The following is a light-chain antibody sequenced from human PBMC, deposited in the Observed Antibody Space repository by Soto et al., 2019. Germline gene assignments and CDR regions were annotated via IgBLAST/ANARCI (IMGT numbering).Light chain of an antibody. J-gene: IGKJ1*01. V-gene: IGKV1-39*01. CDR2: AAS. CDR1: QSISSY. Sequence: DIHLTPYPSYLSVSVGDIVTITRRASQSISSYLNWYQQKPGKAPKLLIYAASSLQSGVPSRFSGSGSGTDFTLTISSLQPEDFATYYCQHYNSYSEAFGQGTKLEIK. CDR3: QHYNSYSEA.